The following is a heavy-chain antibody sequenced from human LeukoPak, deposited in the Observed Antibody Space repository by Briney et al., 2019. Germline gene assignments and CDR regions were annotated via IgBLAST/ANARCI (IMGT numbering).Heavy chain of an antibody. CDR1: GGSISSSSYY. J-gene: IGHJ4*02. CDR2: IYYSGST. D-gene: IGHD2-15*01. CDR3: AARSWGYSAPDY. Sequence: SETLSLTCTVSGGSISSSSYYWGWIRQPPGKGLERIGSIYYSGSTYYNPSLKSRVTISVDTSKNQFSLKLTSVTAADTAVYFCAARSWGYSAPDYWGQGTLVTVSS. V-gene: IGHV4-39*07.